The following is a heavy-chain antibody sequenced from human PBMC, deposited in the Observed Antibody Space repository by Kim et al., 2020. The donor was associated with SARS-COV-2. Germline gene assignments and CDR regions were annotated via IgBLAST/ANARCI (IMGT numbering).Heavy chain of an antibody. V-gene: IGHV3-21*01. D-gene: IGHD1-26*01. J-gene: IGHJ6*02. CDR2: ISSSSSYI. CDR1: GFTFSSYS. CDR3: ARDWVESGSYYHYYYGMDV. Sequence: GGSLRLSCAASGFTFSSYSMNWVRQAPGKGLEWVSSISSSSSYIYYADSVKGRFTISRDNAKNSLYLQMNSLRAEDTAVYYCARDWVESGSYYHYYYGMDVWGQGPTVTVSS.